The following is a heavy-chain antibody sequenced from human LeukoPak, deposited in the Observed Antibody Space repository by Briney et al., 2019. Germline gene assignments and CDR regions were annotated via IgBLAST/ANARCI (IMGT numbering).Heavy chain of an antibody. Sequence: ASVKVSCKASGYTFTSYYMHWMRQAPGQGLEWMGIINPSGSSTSYAQQFQGRVTMTRDTSTSTVYMELSSLSSEDTAVYYCASVPVCGSPVKTAIDIWGQGTMVTVSS. CDR1: GYTFTSYY. V-gene: IGHV1-46*03. J-gene: IGHJ3*02. CDR3: ASVPVCGSPVKTAIDI. CDR2: INPSGSST.